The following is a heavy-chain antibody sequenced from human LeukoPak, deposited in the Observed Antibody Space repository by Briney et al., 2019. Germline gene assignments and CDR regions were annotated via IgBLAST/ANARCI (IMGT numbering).Heavy chain of an antibody. J-gene: IGHJ6*03. CDR1: GGSISSGDYY. V-gene: IGHV4-30-4*08. CDR2: IYYSGST. CDR3: ARVRYYYYYMDV. Sequence: SETLSLTCTVSGGSISSGDYYWSWIRQPPGKGLEWIAYIYYSGSTYYNPSLKSRVTISVDTSKNQFSLKLSSVTAADTAVYYCARVRYYYYYMDVWGKGTTVTVSS.